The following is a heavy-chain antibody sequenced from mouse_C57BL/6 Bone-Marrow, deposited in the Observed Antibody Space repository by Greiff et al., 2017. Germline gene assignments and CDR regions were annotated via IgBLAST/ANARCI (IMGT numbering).Heavy chain of an antibody. V-gene: IGHV5-6*01. CDR3: ARHETSFAY. Sequence: EVQLVESGGDLVKPGGSLKLSCAASGFTFSSYGMSWVRQTPDQRLEWVATISSGGSYTYYPDSVKGRFTISRDNAKNTLYLQMSSLKSEDTAMYYCARHETSFAYWGQGTLVTVSA. CDR2: ISSGGSYT. CDR1: GFTFSSYG. J-gene: IGHJ3*01.